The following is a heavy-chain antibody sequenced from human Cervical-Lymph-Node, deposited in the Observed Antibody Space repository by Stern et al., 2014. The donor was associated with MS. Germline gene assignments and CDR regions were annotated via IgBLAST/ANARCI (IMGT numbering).Heavy chain of an antibody. CDR2: ITPIVGRT. D-gene: IGHD1-26*01. V-gene: IGHV1-69*09. J-gene: IGHJ4*02. Sequence: QVQLVESGPEVKKPGSSVKVSCRTSGGTFSSYSISWVRQAPGQGLEWMGRITPIVGRTDYSQKFQARISISADSSTNTAYMELSSLTSEDTATYFCWRHYPGGGDFWGPGTQVAVSS. CDR3: WRHYPGGGDF. CDR1: GGTFSSYS.